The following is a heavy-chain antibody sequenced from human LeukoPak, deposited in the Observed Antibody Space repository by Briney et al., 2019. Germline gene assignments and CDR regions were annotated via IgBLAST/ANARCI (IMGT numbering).Heavy chain of an antibody. CDR3: ARDYIVGATTYYFDY. Sequence: GASVKVSCKASGYTFTGYYMHWVRQAPGQGLEWMGWINPNSGGTNYAQKFQGRVTMTRDTSISTAYMELSRLRSDDTAVYYCARDYIVGATTYYFDYWGQGTLVTVSS. J-gene: IGHJ4*02. D-gene: IGHD1-26*01. V-gene: IGHV1-2*02. CDR1: GYTFTGYY. CDR2: INPNSGGT.